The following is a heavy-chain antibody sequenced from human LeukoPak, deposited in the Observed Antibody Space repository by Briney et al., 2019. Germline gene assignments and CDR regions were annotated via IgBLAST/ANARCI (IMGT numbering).Heavy chain of an antibody. J-gene: IGHJ6*03. Sequence: SGTLSLTCSVSGGSVSSSNWRSRVRQPPGKGLEWIVQIYHSGNTNYYLSVKSRVTIAVDNSKNQFSLNLSSVTASDMALYYFARGEVIIRGYYYYYMDVWGKGTTVTASS. CDR3: ARGEVIIRGYYYYYMDV. CDR1: GGSVSSSNW. D-gene: IGHD3-3*01. V-gene: IGHV4-4*02. CDR2: IYHSGNT.